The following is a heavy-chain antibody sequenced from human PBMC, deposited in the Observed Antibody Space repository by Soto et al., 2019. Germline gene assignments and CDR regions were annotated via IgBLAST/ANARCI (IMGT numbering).Heavy chain of an antibody. CDR2: IWSDGSNK. CDR3: AREENRGGFDD. V-gene: IGHV3-33*01. CDR1: GFTFSRYG. D-gene: IGHD3-16*01. Sequence: QVQLVESGGGVVQSGRSLRLSCAASGFTFSRYGFHWVRQAPGKGLEWVALIWSDGSNKYYTESVKGRFTISRDDSKNTLYLEMDSLRAEDTAVYYCAREENRGGFDDWGQGTLVTVSS. J-gene: IGHJ4*02.